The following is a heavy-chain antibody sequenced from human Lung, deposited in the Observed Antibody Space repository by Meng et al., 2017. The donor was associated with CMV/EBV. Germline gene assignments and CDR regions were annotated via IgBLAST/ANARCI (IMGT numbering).Heavy chain of an antibody. V-gene: IGHV4-39*07. CDR2: IFYSGTT. J-gene: IGHJ3*02. D-gene: IGHD3-22*01. Sequence: GSLRLXCTVSGGSISSSSYYWVWIRQPPGKGLEWIGTIFYSGTTYYTPSLKSRVTISVESSNKAFSLSLTSVTSADTAVYYCARVMGGVVVFTSLAFDIWG. CDR1: GGSISSSSYY. CDR3: ARVMGGVVVFTSLAFDI.